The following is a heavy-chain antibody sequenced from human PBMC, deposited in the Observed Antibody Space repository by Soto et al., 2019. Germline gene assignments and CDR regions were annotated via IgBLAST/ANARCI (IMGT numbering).Heavy chain of an antibody. CDR2: IYYSGST. Sequence: QLQLQESGPGLVKPSETLSLTCTVSGGSISSSSYYWGWIRQPPGKGLEWIGSIYYSGSTYYNPSLKSRVTISVDTSKNQFSLKLSSVTAADTAVYYCARPPGGTNYYDNPNAFDIWGQGTMVTVSS. J-gene: IGHJ3*02. D-gene: IGHD3-22*01. V-gene: IGHV4-39*01. CDR3: ARPPGGTNYYDNPNAFDI. CDR1: GGSISSSSYY.